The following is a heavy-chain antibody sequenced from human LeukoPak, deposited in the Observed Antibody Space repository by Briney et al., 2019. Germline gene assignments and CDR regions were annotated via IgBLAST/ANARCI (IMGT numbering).Heavy chain of an antibody. CDR3: ARDGYDYVWGSYRPNNNFDY. V-gene: IGHV1-18*01. J-gene: IGHJ4*02. CDR2: ISAYNGNT. D-gene: IGHD3-16*02. CDR1: GYTFTSYG. Sequence: VASVKVSCKASGYTFTSYGISWVRQAPGQGLEWMGWISAYNGNTNYAQKLQGRVTMTTDTSTSTAYMELRSLRSDDTAVYYCARDGYDYVWGSYRPNNNFDYWGQGTLVTVSS.